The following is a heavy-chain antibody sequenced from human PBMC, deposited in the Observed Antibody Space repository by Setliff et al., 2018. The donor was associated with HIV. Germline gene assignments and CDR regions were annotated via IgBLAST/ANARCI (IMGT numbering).Heavy chain of an antibody. Sequence: SETLSLTCTVSGGSISSSSYYWGWIRQPPGKGLEWIGSIHYSGSTYYNPSLKSRVTISVATSKFQFSLKLNSATAADTAVYYCARSYSSGSRYFQHWGQGILVTASS. CDR1: GGSISSSSYY. CDR2: IHYSGST. D-gene: IGHD6-19*01. J-gene: IGHJ1*01. CDR3: ARSYSSGSRYFQH. V-gene: IGHV4-39*01.